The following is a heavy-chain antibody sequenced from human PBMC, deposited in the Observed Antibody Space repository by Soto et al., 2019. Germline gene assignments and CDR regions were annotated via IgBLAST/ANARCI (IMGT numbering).Heavy chain of an antibody. V-gene: IGHV1-69*13. CDR1: GGTFSSYA. CDR2: IIPISETT. CDR3: ARSQGSSTSLEIYYYYYYGMDV. Sequence: SVKVSCKASGGTFSSYAISWVLQAPGQGLEWMGGIIPISETTNYAQKFQGRVTITADESKSTAYMELSSLRSEDTAVYYCARSQGSSTSLEIYYYYYYGMDVWGQGTTVTVSS. D-gene: IGHD2-2*01. J-gene: IGHJ6*02.